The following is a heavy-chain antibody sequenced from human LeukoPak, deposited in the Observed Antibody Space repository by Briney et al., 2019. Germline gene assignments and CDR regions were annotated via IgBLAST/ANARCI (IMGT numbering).Heavy chain of an antibody. J-gene: IGHJ4*02. Sequence: SETLSLTCKVSGGSISSSSYYWGWIRQPPGKGLEWIGSISYSGSTYYNPSLKSRVTISVDTSKNQFPLKLSSVTAADTAVYYCARDGGLTHDFDYWGQGTLVTVSS. D-gene: IGHD2-15*01. CDR3: ARDGGLTHDFDY. CDR1: GGSISSSSYY. CDR2: ISYSGST. V-gene: IGHV4-39*02.